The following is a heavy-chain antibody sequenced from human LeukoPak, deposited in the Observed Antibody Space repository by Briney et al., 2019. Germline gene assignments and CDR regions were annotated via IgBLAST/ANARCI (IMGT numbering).Heavy chain of an antibody. CDR2: IYSGGNT. J-gene: IGHJ4*02. CDR3: AKSDVLGGSYLPSNY. D-gene: IGHD1-26*01. V-gene: IGHV3-66*01. CDR1: GFTVSSNY. Sequence: GGSLRLSCAASGFTVSSNYMSWVRQAPGKGLEWVSVIYSGGNTYYADSVKGRFTIPRDNSKNTLYLQMNSLRAEDTAVYYCAKSDVLGGSYLPSNYWGQGTLVTVSS.